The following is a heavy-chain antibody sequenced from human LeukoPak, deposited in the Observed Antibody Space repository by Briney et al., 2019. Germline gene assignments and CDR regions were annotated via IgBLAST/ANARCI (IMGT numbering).Heavy chain of an antibody. CDR2: IIPIFGTA. Sequence: ASVKVSCKASGGTFSSYAISWVRQAPGQGLEWMGGIIPIFGTANYAQKFQGRVTITTDESTSTAYMELSSLRSEDTAVYYCARAPPLGMNYYYYMDVWGKGTTVTVSS. D-gene: IGHD3-16*01. CDR3: ARAPPLGMNYYYYMDV. V-gene: IGHV1-69*05. CDR1: GGTFSSYA. J-gene: IGHJ6*03.